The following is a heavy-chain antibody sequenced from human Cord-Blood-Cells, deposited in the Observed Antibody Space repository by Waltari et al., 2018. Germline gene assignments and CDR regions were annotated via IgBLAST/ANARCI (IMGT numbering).Heavy chain of an antibody. Sequence: QVQLVQSGSELTKPGASVKVSCMASGYTLPSYAMSWVRQAPGQGLEWMGWSNTNTGNPTYAQGFTGRFVFSLDTSVSTAYLQISSLKAEDTAVYYCAQGCSSTSCPMPHFYYWGQGTLVTVSS. V-gene: IGHV7-4-1*02. J-gene: IGHJ4*02. D-gene: IGHD2-2*01. CDR1: GYTLPSYA. CDR2: SNTNTGNP. CDR3: AQGCSSTSCPMPHFYY.